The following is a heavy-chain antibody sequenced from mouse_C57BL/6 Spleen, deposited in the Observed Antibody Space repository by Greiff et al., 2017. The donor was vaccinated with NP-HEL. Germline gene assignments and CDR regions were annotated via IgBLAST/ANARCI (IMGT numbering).Heavy chain of an antibody. D-gene: IGHD3-2*02. V-gene: IGHV1-69*01. CDR1: GYTFTSYW. J-gene: IGHJ3*01. CDR3: ARGESSGYGFAY. Sequence: QVQLQQPGAELVMPGASVKLSCKASGYTFTSYWMHWVKQRPGQGLEWIGEIDPSDSYTNYNQKFKGKSTLTVDKSSSPAYMQLSSLTSEDSAVYYCARGESSGYGFAYWGQGTLVTVSA. CDR2: IDPSDSYT.